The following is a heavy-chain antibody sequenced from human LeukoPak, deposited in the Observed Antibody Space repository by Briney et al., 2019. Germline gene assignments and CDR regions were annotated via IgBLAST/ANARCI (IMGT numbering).Heavy chain of an antibody. CDR3: TRARGLADGAFDI. J-gene: IGHJ3*02. Sequence: GGSLRLSCAASGFTFSRYWMHWVRQAPGKGLVWVSRINSDGRSTSYADSVKGRFTISRDNAKNTLYLQMNSLRVEATAVYYCTRARGLADGAFDIWGQGTTVTVSS. V-gene: IGHV3-74*01. CDR1: GFTFSRYW. CDR2: INSDGRST. D-gene: IGHD5-24*01.